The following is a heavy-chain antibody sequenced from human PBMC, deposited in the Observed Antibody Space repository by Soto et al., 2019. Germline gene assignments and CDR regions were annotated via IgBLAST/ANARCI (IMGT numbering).Heavy chain of an antibody. CDR3: ARPRYDTTGYFWNDAFDI. CDR1: GYSFTSYW. J-gene: IGHJ3*02. D-gene: IGHD3-22*01. CDR2: IYPGDSDT. V-gene: IGHV5-51*01. Sequence: PGESLKISCKGSGYSFTSYWISWVRQMPGKGLEWMGIIYPGDSDTRYSPSFQGQVTISADKSISTAYLQWSSLKASDTAMYYCARPRYDTTGYFWNDAFDIWRQGTMVTVS.